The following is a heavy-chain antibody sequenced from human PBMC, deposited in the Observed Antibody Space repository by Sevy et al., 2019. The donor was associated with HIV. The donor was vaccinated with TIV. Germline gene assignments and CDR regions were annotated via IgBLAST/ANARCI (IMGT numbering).Heavy chain of an antibody. Sequence: GGSLRLSCAASGFTFSSYAMSWVRQAPGKGLEWVSVISGSGGSTYYADSVKGRFTISRDISKNTLYLPMHDLRTEDTAAYYCGKDRGKQWLVASDAFDIWGQGTMVTVSS. CDR1: GFTFSSYA. CDR3: GKDRGKQWLVASDAFDI. CDR2: ISGSGGST. J-gene: IGHJ3*02. D-gene: IGHD6-19*01. V-gene: IGHV3-23*01.